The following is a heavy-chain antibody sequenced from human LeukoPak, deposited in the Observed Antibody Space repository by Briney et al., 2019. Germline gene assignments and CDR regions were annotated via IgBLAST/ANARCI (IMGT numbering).Heavy chain of an antibody. CDR1: GYTFTNHG. Sequence: ASVKVSCKASGYTFTNHGITWVRQAPGQGLEWMGWISTYKDNTKYAQKFQGRVTMTTDTSTSTAYMELRNLRSDDTAVYYCARGGGWEYGDYEGRWFDPWDQGTLVTVSS. CDR2: ISTYKDNT. D-gene: IGHD4-17*01. J-gene: IGHJ5*02. CDR3: ARGGGWEYGDYEGRWFDP. V-gene: IGHV1-18*01.